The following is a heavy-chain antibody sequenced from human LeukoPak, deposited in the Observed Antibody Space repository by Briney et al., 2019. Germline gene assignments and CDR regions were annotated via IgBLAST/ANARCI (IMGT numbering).Heavy chain of an antibody. CDR1: GDSLNIYG. V-gene: IGHV3-21*01. CDR3: TRDGVAWSRDY. CDR2: IGNSGTYI. D-gene: IGHD2-8*01. Sequence: GGSLRLACAASGDSLNIYGMTSARQAPGNGLEWVPTIGNSGTYIHYGDSVKGRFTISRDTAKSSLYLQMDSLRVEDTAIYYCTRDGVAWSRDYWGEGTLVTVSS. J-gene: IGHJ4*02.